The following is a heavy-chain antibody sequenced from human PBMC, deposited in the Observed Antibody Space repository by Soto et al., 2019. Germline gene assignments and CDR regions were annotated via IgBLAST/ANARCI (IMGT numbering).Heavy chain of an antibody. D-gene: IGHD1-1*01. J-gene: IGHJ4*02. CDR1: GFTFSRYA. Sequence: AGGSLRLSCAASGFTFSRYAMGWVRQAPGKGLEWVSVISGSGGNIHYADSVKGRFTISRDNSKNTLYLQMNSLRVEDTAVYNCATQDFRGTTGTTWGQGTLVTVSS. V-gene: IGHV3-23*01. CDR2: ISGSGGNI. CDR3: ATQDFRGTTGTT.